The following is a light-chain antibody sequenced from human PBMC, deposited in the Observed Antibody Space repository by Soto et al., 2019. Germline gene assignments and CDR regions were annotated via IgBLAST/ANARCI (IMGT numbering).Light chain of an antibody. CDR3: QQYGSSPWT. CDR1: QNVGSN. J-gene: IGKJ1*01. Sequence: EIVMTQSPATLSVSPGERATLSCRASQNVGSNLAWYHQKPGQAPRLLIYGASSRATGIPDRFSGSGSGTDFTLTISRLEPEDFAVYYCQQYGSSPWTFGQGTKVDIK. V-gene: IGKV3-20*01. CDR2: GAS.